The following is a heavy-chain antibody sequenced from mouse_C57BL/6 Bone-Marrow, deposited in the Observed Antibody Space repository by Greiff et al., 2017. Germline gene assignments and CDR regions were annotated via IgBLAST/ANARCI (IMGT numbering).Heavy chain of an antibody. V-gene: IGHV1-26*01. J-gene: IGHJ2*01. CDR1: GYTFTDYY. CDR2: INPNNGGT. D-gene: IGHD2-3*01. CDR3: APYDGYWDY. Sequence: VQLQQSGPELVKPGASVKISCKASGYTFTDYYMNWVKQSHGKSLEWIGDINPNNGGTSYNQKFTGKATLTVDKSSSTAYMEHRTLTSEDTAVYYCAPYDGYWDYWGQGTTLTVSS.